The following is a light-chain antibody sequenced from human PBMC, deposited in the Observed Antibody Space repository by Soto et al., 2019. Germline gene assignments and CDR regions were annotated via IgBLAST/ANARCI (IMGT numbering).Light chain of an antibody. CDR1: QDITDY. CDR2: DAS. CDR3: HNLPPLT. J-gene: IGKJ4*01. V-gene: IGKV1-33*01. Sequence: DIQMTQSPSSLSASVGDRVSITCQASQDITDYLNWCQQKPGKAPNLLIYDASNLETGVPSRFSGSESGTDFTFTISSLQPEDIVTYKYHNLPPLTFGGGTKVEIE.